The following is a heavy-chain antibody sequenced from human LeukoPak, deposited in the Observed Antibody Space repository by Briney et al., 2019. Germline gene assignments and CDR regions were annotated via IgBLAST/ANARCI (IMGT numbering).Heavy chain of an antibody. Sequence: PGGSLRLSCAASGFTFTTYAMSWVRQAPGKGLEWFSLISGSGGGTYYADSVKGRFTISRDNSKNMVYLQVNSLRADDTAVYYCAKNRGAGSHFYYRMNVWGKGTTVTVSS. J-gene: IGHJ6*04. CDR2: ISGSGGGT. V-gene: IGHV3-23*01. CDR3: AKNRGAGSHFYYRMNV. D-gene: IGHD1-26*01. CDR1: GFTFTTYA.